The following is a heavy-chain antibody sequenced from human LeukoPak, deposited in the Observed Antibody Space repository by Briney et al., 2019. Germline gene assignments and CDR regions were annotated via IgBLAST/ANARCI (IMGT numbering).Heavy chain of an antibody. D-gene: IGHD3-22*01. J-gene: IGHJ4*02. CDR2: IRSKAYGGTT. CDR3: TRDRDSSGYYYWGGVYYFDY. Sequence: PGRSLRLSCTASGFTFGDYAMSWFRQAPGKGLEWVGFIRSKAYGGTTEYAASVKGRFTISRNDSKSIAYLQMNSLKTEDTAVYYCTRDRDSSGYYYWGGVYYFDYWGQGTLVTVSS. V-gene: IGHV3-49*03. CDR1: GFTFGDYA.